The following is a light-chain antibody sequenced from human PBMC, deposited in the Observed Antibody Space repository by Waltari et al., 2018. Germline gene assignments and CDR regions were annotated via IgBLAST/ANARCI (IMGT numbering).Light chain of an antibody. J-gene: IGKJ1*01. Sequence: DIQMTQSPSTLSASVGDRVTNTCRASQSVSTSLAWYQQKPGKAPKVLIYKASSLESGVPLRFSGSGSGTEFTLTITSLQPDDVAIYSCKQYITYPWTFGQGTKVEVK. CDR1: QSVSTS. CDR2: KAS. CDR3: KQYITYPWT. V-gene: IGKV1-5*03.